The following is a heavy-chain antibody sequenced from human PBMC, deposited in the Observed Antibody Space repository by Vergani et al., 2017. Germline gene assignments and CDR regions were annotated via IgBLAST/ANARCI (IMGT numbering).Heavy chain of an antibody. D-gene: IGHD3-10*01. CDR1: GGSISSGSYY. J-gene: IGHJ4*02. CDR2: IYTSGST. CDR3: ARGRDRSGSISLGY. V-gene: IGHV4-61*02. Sequence: QVQLQESGPGLVKPSQTLSLTCTVSGGSISSGSYYWSWIRQPAGKGLEWIGRIYTSGSTNYNPSLKSRVTISVDTSKNQFSLKLSSVTAADTAVYYCARGRDRSGSISLGYWGQGTLVTVSS.